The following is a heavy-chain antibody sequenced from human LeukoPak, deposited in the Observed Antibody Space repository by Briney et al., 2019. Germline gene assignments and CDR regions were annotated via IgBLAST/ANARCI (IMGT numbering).Heavy chain of an antibody. CDR2: ISSSSSYI. V-gene: IGHV3-21*01. CDR3: ARDLTPPTWIQLWSSYCYYMDV. J-gene: IGHJ6*03. CDR1: GFTFSSYS. D-gene: IGHD5-18*01. Sequence: PGGSLRLSCAASGFTFSSYSMNWVRQAPGKGLEWVSSISSSSSYIYYADSVKGRFTISRDNAKNSLYLQMNSLRAEDTAVYYCARDLTPPTWIQLWSSYCYYMDVWGKGTTVTVSS.